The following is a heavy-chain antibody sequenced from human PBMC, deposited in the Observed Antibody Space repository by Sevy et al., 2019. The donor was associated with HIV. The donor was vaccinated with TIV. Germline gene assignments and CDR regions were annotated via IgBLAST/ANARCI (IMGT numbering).Heavy chain of an antibody. CDR3: GRVSAGYGSGLNYYYGMDV. J-gene: IGHJ6*02. D-gene: IGHD3-10*01. V-gene: IGHV3-53*01. Sequence: GGSLRRSCAASGFTVSSNYMSWVRQAPGKGLEWVSVIYSGGSTYYADSVKGRFTISRDNSKNTLYLQMNSLRAEDTAVYYCGRVSAGYGSGLNYYYGMDVWGQGTTVTVSS. CDR2: IYSGGST. CDR1: GFTVSSNY.